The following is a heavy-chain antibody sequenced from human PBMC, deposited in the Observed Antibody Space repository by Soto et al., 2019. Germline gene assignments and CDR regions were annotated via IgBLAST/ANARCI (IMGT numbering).Heavy chain of an antibody. CDR1: GFTFSSYW. CDR3: ARDPGSSWYAVGDY. V-gene: IGHV3-74*01. Sequence: ILSCAASGFTFSSYWMHWVRQAPGRGLVWVSRINSDGSSTSYADSVKGRFTISRDNAKNTLYLQMNSLRAEDTAVYYCARDPGSSWYAVGDYWGQGTLVTVSS. CDR2: INSDGSST. J-gene: IGHJ4*02. D-gene: IGHD6-13*01.